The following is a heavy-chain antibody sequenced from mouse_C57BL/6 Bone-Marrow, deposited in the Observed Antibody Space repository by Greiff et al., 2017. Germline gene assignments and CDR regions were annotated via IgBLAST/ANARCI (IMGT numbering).Heavy chain of an antibody. V-gene: IGHV1-9*01. CDR3: ARYGAYYGDY. CDR1: GYTFTGYW. J-gene: IGHJ2*01. Sequence: VQLQQSGAELMKPGASVKLSCKATGYTFTGYWIEWVKQRPGHGLEWIGEILPGSGSTNYNEKFKGKATFTADTSSNTAYIQLSSLTTLASALYDCARYGAYYGDYWGQGTTLTVSS. D-gene: IGHD1-1*01. CDR2: ILPGSGST.